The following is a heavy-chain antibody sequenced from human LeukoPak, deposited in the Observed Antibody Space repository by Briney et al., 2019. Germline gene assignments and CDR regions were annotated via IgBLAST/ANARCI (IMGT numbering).Heavy chain of an antibody. CDR3: AKTRGYDFWSGYFDY. CDR2: MSWNSGSI. Sequence: PGGSLRLSCAASGFTFDDYAMHWVRHAPGKGLEWVSGMSWNSGSIGYADSVKGRFTISRDNAKNSLYLQMNSLRAEDTALYYCAKTRGYDFWSGYFDYWGQGTLVTVSS. J-gene: IGHJ4*02. CDR1: GFTFDDYA. D-gene: IGHD3-3*01. V-gene: IGHV3-9*01.